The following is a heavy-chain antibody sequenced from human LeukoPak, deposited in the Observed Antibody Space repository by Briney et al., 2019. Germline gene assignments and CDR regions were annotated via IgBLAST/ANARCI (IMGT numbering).Heavy chain of an antibody. J-gene: IGHJ1*01. D-gene: IGHD6-19*01. Sequence: SDTLSLTCTVSGGSISSYYWNWIRQPPGKGLEWIGYIYYSGSTNYNPSLKSRVTISVDTSKNQFSLKLSSVTAADTAVYYCARGGWYPESFQHWGQGALDTVSS. CDR3: ARGGWYPESFQH. CDR1: GGSISSYY. V-gene: IGHV4-59*07. CDR2: IYYSGST.